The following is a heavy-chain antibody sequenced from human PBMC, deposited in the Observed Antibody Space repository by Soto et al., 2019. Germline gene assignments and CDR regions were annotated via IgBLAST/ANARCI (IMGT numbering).Heavy chain of an antibody. J-gene: IGHJ2*01. CDR1: GGTFSNYA. D-gene: IGHD3-3*01. V-gene: IGHV1-69*13. Sequence: SVKVSCKASGGTFSNYAISWVRQAPGQGLEWMGGIIPIYGAADSAQKFQGRLTITADESTATAYMDLNSLSSEDTAVYYCARDWIGAGSYFDLCGRGPLVTVYS. CDR2: IIPIYGAA. CDR3: ARDWIGAGSYFDL.